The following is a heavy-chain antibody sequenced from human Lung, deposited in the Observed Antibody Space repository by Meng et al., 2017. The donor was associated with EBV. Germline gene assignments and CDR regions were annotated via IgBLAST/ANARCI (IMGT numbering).Heavy chain of an antibody. CDR2: IIPTFGTP. V-gene: IGHV1-69*06. CDR1: GGTFNTYA. J-gene: IGHJ5*02. Sequence: QVQLVQSGAEMKNPXSSVKVSCTASGGTFNTYAISWVRQAPGPGPEWMGGIIPTFGTPNYAPKFQGRFTITADKSSTTAYMELSSLRSEDTAVYYCVGRDAWFDPWGQGTLVTVAS. CDR3: VGRDAWFDP.